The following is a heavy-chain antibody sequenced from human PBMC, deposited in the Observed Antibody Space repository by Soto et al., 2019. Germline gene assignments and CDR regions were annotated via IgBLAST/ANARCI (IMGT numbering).Heavy chain of an antibody. CDR3: ARTWGSSWNYKPDAFDI. D-gene: IGHD6-13*01. V-gene: IGHV1-69*13. J-gene: IGHJ3*02. CDR2: IIPIFGTA. Sequence: SVKVSCKASGGTFSSYAISWVRQAPGQGLEWMGGIIPIFGTANYAQKFQGRVTITADESTSTAYMELSSLRSEDTAVYYCARTWGSSWNYKPDAFDIWGQGTMVTVSS. CDR1: GGTFSSYA.